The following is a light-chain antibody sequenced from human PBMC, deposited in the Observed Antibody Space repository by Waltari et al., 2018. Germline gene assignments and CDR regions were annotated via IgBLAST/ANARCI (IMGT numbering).Light chain of an antibody. J-gene: IGLJ2*01. CDR2: EVS. CDR1: SSDVGGYSY. Sequence: QSALTQPPSASGSPGQSVTISCTGTSSDVGGYSYVSWYQQHPGKAPTLMIYEVSKRPSGVPLSFSGSKSGNTASLTVSGLQAEDEADYYCSSYAGSNNVVFGGGTKLTVL. V-gene: IGLV2-8*01. CDR3: SSYAGSNNVV.